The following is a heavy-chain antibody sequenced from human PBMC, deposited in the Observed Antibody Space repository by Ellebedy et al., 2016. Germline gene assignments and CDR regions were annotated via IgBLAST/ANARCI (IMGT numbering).Heavy chain of an antibody. CDR1: GFTFGDYA. J-gene: IGHJ6*03. V-gene: IGHV4-34*08. D-gene: IGHD6-13*01. CDR3: AGWRRGIAAAGPYYYMDV. Sequence: LRLSXTASGFTFGDYAMSWFRQPPGKGLEWIGEINHSGSTNYNPSLKSRVTISVDTSKNQFSLKLSSVTAADTAVYYCAGWRRGIAAAGPYYYMDVWGKGTTVTVSS. CDR2: INHSGST.